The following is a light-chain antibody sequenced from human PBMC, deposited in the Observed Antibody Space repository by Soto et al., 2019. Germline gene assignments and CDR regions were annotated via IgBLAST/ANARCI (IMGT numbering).Light chain of an antibody. J-gene: IGKJ3*01. CDR2: SAS. Sequence: DIQLTQSPSSLSASVGDRVTITWRVSPGISSYLNWYRQTPGKVPKLLIYSASNLQSGVPSRFSGIGSGTDFTLTMSSLQPEDAATYYGQRTYNALPFTFGPGTKVDI. V-gene: IGKV1-27*01. CDR1: PGISSY. CDR3: QRTYNALPFT.